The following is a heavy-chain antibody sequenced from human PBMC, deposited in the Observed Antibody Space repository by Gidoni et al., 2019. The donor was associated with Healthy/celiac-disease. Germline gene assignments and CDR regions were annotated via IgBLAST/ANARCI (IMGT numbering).Heavy chain of an antibody. J-gene: IGHJ6*02. D-gene: IGHD2-21*02. CDR1: GGTFSSYA. CDR2: IIPIFGTA. Sequence: QVQLVQSGAEVKKPGSSVKVSCKASGGTFSSYAISWVRQAPGQGREWMGGIIPIFGTANYAQKFQGRVTITADESTSTAYMELSSLRSEDTAVYYCARTIVVVTAIGRGDYYYYYGMDVWGQGTTVTVSS. CDR3: ARTIVVVTAIGRGDYYYYYGMDV. V-gene: IGHV1-69*01.